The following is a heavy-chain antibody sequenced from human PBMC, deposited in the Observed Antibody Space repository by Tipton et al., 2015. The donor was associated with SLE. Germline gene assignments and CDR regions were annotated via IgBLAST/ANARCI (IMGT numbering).Heavy chain of an antibody. J-gene: IGHJ5*02. CDR1: GGSISSYY. CDR2: IYYSGST. V-gene: IGHV4-59*01. Sequence: LRLSCTVSGGSISSYYWSWIRQPPGKGLEWIGYIYYSGSTNYNPSLKSRVTISVDTSKNQFSLKLSSVTAADTAVYYCACEDDSSGPGFDPWGQGTLVTVSS. D-gene: IGHD3-22*01. CDR3: ACEDDSSGPGFDP.